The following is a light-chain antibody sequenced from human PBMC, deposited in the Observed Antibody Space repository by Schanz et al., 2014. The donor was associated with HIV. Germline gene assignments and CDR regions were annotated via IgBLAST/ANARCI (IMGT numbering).Light chain of an antibody. CDR3: SSYTSSSTLL. CDR2: DVS. Sequence: QSALTQPPSASGSPGQSVTISCTGTSSDVGGYNYVSWYQQHPGKAPKLMIYDVSNRPSGVSNRFSGSKSGNTASLTISGLQAEDEADYYCSSYTSSSTLLFRAGTKLTVL. J-gene: IGLJ2*01. CDR1: SSDVGGYNY. V-gene: IGLV2-14*03.